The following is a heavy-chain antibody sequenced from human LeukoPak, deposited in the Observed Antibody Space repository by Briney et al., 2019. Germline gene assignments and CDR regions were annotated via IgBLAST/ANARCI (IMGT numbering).Heavy chain of an antibody. Sequence: GSLRLSCAASGFTFSSYAMHWVRQAPGKGLEYVSAISSNGGSTYYANSVKGRFTISRDNSKNTLYLQMGSLRAEDMAVYYCARDKGQQLGDAFDIWGQGTMVTVSS. J-gene: IGHJ3*02. CDR1: GFTFSSYA. V-gene: IGHV3-64*01. D-gene: IGHD6-13*01. CDR3: ARDKGQQLGDAFDI. CDR2: ISSNGGST.